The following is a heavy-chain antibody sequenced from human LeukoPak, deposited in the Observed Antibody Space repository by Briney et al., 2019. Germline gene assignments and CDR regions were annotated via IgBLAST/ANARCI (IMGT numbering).Heavy chain of an antibody. Sequence: SETLSLTCAVSGYSISSGYYWGWTRQTPGKGLEWIGSIHHSGSTYYNPSLKSRVTILMDTSKNHFSLKLNSVTAADTAVYYCAGKYYYHSSGYFYVDYWGQGTLVTVSS. V-gene: IGHV4-38-2*01. J-gene: IGHJ4*02. CDR3: AGKYYYHSSGYFYVDY. CDR1: GYSISSGYY. CDR2: IHHSGST. D-gene: IGHD3-22*01.